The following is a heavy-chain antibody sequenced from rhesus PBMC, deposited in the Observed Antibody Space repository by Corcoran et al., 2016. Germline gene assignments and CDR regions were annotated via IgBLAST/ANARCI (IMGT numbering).Heavy chain of an antibody. D-gene: IGHD3-3*01. CDR1: GYSISRCYY. Sequence: QVQLQESGPGLVKPSETLSLPFAVAGYSISRCYYWCVCRPPPCKGLEWIGHISGSSGSTDDNPSLRSRVTISTDTSKNQFSLKLSSVTAADTAVYYCATVVRTGYYRGHFDYWGQGVLVTVSS. V-gene: IGHV4-99*02. CDR2: ISGSSGST. J-gene: IGHJ4*01. CDR3: ATVVRTGYYRGHFDY.